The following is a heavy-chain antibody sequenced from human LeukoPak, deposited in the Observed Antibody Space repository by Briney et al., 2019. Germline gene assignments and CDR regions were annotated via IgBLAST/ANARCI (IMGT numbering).Heavy chain of an antibody. V-gene: IGHV3-30-3*01. CDR1: GFTFSSYA. Sequence: PGGSLRLSCAASGFTFSSYAMHWVRQAPGKGLEWVAVISYDGSNKYYADSVKGRFTISRDNSKNTLYLQMNSLRAEDTAVYYCATDYYDSSGYEEAVDYWGQGTLVTVSS. CDR3: ATDYYDSSGYEEAVDY. J-gene: IGHJ4*02. D-gene: IGHD3-22*01. CDR2: ISYDGSNK.